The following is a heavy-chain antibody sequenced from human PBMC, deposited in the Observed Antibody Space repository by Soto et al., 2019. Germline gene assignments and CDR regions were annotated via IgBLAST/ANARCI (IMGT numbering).Heavy chain of an antibody. CDR2: INPSGGST. J-gene: IGHJ6*04. Sequence: ASVKVSCKASGYTFTNYYMHWVRQAPGQGLEWMGVINPSGGSTTYAQKFQGRVTMTRDTSTSTVYMELSSLISEDTTEYYCAREASKYSGMDVWDKGTMVTVSS. CDR1: GYTFTNYY. D-gene: IGHD2-21*01. V-gene: IGHV1-46*01. CDR3: AREASKYSGMDV.